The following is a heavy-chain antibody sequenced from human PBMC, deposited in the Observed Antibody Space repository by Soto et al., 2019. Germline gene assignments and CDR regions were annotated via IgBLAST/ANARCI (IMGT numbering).Heavy chain of an antibody. Sequence: QVQLVESGGGVVQPGRSLRLSCAASGFTFSSYGMHWVRQAPGKGLEWVAVIWYDGSNKYYADSVKGRFTISRDNSKNTLYLQMNSLRAEDTAVCYCARDSNGYYFDYWGQGTLVTVSS. V-gene: IGHV3-33*01. CDR3: ARDSNGYYFDY. J-gene: IGHJ4*02. D-gene: IGHD6-25*01. CDR2: IWYDGSNK. CDR1: GFTFSSYG.